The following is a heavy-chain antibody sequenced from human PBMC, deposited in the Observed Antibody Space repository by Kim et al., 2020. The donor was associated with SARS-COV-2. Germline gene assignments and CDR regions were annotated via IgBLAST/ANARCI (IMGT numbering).Heavy chain of an antibody. J-gene: IGHJ6*02. D-gene: IGHD5-12*01. V-gene: IGHV1-8*01. Sequence: ASVKVSCKASGYTFTSYDINWVRQATGQGLEWMGWMNPNSGNTGYAQKFQGRVTMTRNTSISTAYMELSSLSSEDTAVYYCARVPGLQLSYYYYYGMDVWGQGTTVTVSS. CDR3: ARVPGLQLSYYYYYGMDV. CDR2: MNPNSGNT. CDR1: GYTFTSYD.